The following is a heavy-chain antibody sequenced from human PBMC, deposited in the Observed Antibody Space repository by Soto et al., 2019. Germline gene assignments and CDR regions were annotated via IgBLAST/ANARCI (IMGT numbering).Heavy chain of an antibody. V-gene: IGHV4-59*01. D-gene: IGHD3-3*01. CDR2: IYSSGNT. CDR1: GGAISSYY. J-gene: IGHJ4*02. Sequence: PSETLSLTCTVFGGAISSYYWSWIRQPPGKGLEWIGYIYSSGNTNYNRSLASRVTISVDTSKNQYSLKLSSVTAADTAVYYCARARWGIFGVLPDYWGQGTLVTVSS. CDR3: ARARWGIFGVLPDY.